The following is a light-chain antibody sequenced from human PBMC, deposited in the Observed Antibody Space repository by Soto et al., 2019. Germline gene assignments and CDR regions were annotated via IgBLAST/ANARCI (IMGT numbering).Light chain of an antibody. CDR3: LQDHNYPLT. CDR2: AAS. CDR1: QGIGND. V-gene: IGKV1-6*01. J-gene: IGKJ4*01. Sequence: AIQMTQSPSSLSASVGDRVTITCRASQGIGNDLGWYQQKPGKAPNLLIYAASNLQNGVPSRFSGSGSGTAFTLTISSLQPGDFATYYCLQDHNYPLTFGGGTKVEI.